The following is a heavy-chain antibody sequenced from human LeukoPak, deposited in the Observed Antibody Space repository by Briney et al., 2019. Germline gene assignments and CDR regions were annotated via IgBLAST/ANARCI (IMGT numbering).Heavy chain of an antibody. CDR3: ARGPSSNWSGLDF. J-gene: IGHJ4*02. CDR2: ISPTGSTT. D-gene: IGHD6-13*01. CDR1: GFSFSGHW. Sequence: GGSLRLSCAASGFSFSGHWMHWARQLPGKGLVWVSRISPTGSTTSYADSVKGRFTFSRDNAKNTLYLQVNNLRAEDTAVYYCARGPSSNWSGLDFWGQGTLLTVSS. V-gene: IGHV3-74*01.